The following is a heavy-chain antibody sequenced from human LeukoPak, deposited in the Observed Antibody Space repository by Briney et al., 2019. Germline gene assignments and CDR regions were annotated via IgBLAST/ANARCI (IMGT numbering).Heavy chain of an antibody. CDR2: ISGSGGGT. Sequence: GGSLRLSCAASGFTFSNYAMNWGRQAPGKGLEWVSGISGSGGGTYYADSVKGRFTISRDNSKNTVYLQMDSLRAEGTAVYYCAKGGYSYEYYFDYWGQGTLVTVSS. V-gene: IGHV3-23*01. CDR3: AKGGYSYEYYFDY. J-gene: IGHJ4*02. D-gene: IGHD5-18*01. CDR1: GFTFSNYA.